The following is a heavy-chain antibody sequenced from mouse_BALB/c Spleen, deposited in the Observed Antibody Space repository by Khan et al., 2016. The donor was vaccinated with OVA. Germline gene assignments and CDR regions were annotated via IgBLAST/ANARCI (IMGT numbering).Heavy chain of an antibody. J-gene: IGHJ4*01. V-gene: IGHV9-3-1*01. Sequence: QIQLVQSGPELKKPGETVQISCKASGFTFTNYGMNWVKQALGKGLKWMGWINTYTGEPTFADDFKGRFAFSLETSASTAYLQINSLKNEDTATYFCARVGCNGTMDCWGQGTSVTVSS. CDR3: ARVGCNGTMDC. CDR1: GFTFTNYG. CDR2: INTYTGEP.